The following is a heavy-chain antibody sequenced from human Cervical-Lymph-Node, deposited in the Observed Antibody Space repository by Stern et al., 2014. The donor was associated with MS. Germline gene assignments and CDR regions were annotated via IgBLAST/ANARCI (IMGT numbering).Heavy chain of an antibody. J-gene: IGHJ6*02. CDR2: ISWNSGSI. Sequence: EVQLVQSGGGLVQPGRSLRLSCAASGFTFDDYAMHWVRQAPGKGLEWVSGISWNSGSIGYADSGKGRFTISRDNAKNSLYLQMNSLRAEDTALYYCAKDDYYGSGSYPLGMDVWGQGTTVTVSS. CDR1: GFTFDDYA. D-gene: IGHD3-10*01. V-gene: IGHV3-9*01. CDR3: AKDDYYGSGSYPLGMDV.